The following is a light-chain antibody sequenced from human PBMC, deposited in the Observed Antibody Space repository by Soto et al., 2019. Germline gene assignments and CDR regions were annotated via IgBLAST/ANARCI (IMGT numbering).Light chain of an antibody. CDR3: CSYAGSDTPYV. V-gene: IGLV2-23*01. Sequence: QSVLTRPASVSGSPGQSITVSCTGTSSDVGRYNLVSWYQQHPGKAPKLMIYEGSKRPSGVSNRFSGSKSANTASLTISGLQAEDEADYYCCSYAGSDTPYVFGTGTKVTVL. CDR2: EGS. CDR1: SSDVGRYNL. J-gene: IGLJ1*01.